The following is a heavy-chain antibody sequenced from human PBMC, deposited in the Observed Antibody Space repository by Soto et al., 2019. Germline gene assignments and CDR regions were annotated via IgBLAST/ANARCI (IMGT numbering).Heavy chain of an antibody. V-gene: IGHV4-4*07. Sequence: SETLSFTCTVSVGAISGYYWTWIRQSAGKGLEWIGRIYSSGGTKYNPSLQSRVTMPLDTSKNQFSLRLTSVTAADTAVYYCARGQRFSDSFDPWGQGTLVSVSS. CDR3: ARGQRFSDSFDP. CDR2: IYSSGGT. CDR1: VGAISGYY. D-gene: IGHD3-3*01. J-gene: IGHJ5*02.